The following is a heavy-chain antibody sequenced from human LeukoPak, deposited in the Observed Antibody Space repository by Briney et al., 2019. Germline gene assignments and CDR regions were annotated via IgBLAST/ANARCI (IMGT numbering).Heavy chain of an antibody. CDR2: ISSSSNYI. D-gene: IGHD2-15*01. Sequence: PGGSLRLSCAASGFTFSIYIMNWVRQAPGKGLEWVSSISSSSNYIYYTDSVKGRFTISRDNAKNSLYLQMNSLRAEDTAVYYCARDRCSGGSCYYFDYWGQGTLVTVSS. CDR1: GFTFSIYI. CDR3: ARDRCSGGSCYYFDY. V-gene: IGHV3-21*01. J-gene: IGHJ4*02.